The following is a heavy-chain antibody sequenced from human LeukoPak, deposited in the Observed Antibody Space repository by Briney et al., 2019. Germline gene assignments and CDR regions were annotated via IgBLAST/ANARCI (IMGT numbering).Heavy chain of an antibody. J-gene: IGHJ5*02. CDR3: ARVFPLVAGGEPNWFDP. D-gene: IGHD1-26*01. CDR1: GGSFSGYY. V-gene: IGHV4-34*01. Sequence: SETLSLTCAVYGGSFSGYYWSWIRQPPGKGLEWIGEINHSGSTNYNPSLKSRVTISVDTSKNQFSLKLSSVTAADTAVYYCARVFPLVAGGEPNWFDPWGQGTLVTVSS. CDR2: INHSGST.